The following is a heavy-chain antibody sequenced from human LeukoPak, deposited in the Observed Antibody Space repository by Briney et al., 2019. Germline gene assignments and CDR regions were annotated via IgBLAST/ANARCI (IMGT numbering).Heavy chain of an antibody. CDR3: AKAHKIYDSSGYDY. Sequence: GGSLRLSCAASGFTFSSYAMSWVRQAPGKGLEWVSYISISSSSIYYADSVKGRFTISRDNAKNSLYLQMNTLRAEDTAMYYCAKAHKIYDSSGYDYWGQGTLVTVSS. CDR1: GFTFSSYA. J-gene: IGHJ4*02. CDR2: ISISSSSI. D-gene: IGHD3-22*01. V-gene: IGHV3-48*04.